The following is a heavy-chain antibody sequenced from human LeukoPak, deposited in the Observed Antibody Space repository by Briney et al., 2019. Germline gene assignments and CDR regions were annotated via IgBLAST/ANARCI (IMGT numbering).Heavy chain of an antibody. V-gene: IGHV3-53*01. D-gene: IGHD6-19*01. CDR1: GFTVSSNS. CDR3: ARDHFTVAGNLDF. CDR2: IYSGTI. J-gene: IGHJ4*02. Sequence: GGSLRLSCTVSGFTVSSNSMSWVRQAPGKGLEWVSFIYSGTIHYSDSVKGRFTISRDNSKNTLYLQMNSLRAEDTAVYYCARDHFTVAGNLDFWGQGTLVTVSS.